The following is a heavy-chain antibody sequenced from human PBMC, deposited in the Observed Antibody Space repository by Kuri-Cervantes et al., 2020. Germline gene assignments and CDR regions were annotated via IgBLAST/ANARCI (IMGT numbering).Heavy chain of an antibody. Sequence: GESLKISCAASGFTFSSYGMHWVRQAPGKGLEWVAVISYDGNKKYYADSVKGRFTISRDNSKNTLYLQMNSLRAEDTAVYYCAKDSGIDDSSGYQGGYFEYWGQGTLVTVSS. CDR3: AKDSGIDDSSGYQGGYFEY. CDR1: GFTFSSYG. V-gene: IGHV3-30*18. D-gene: IGHD3-22*01. CDR2: ISYDGNKK. J-gene: IGHJ4*02.